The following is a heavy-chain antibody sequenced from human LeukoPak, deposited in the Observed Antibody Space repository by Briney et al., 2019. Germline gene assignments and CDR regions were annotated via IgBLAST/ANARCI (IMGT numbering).Heavy chain of an antibody. D-gene: IGHD2-8*02. CDR2: INANSGGT. V-gene: IGHV1-2*02. CDR1: GGTFSSYA. J-gene: IGHJ4*02. CDR3: AIELTGSFYFDN. Sequence: VASVKVSCKASGGTFSSYAVSWVRQAPGQGLEWMGCINANSGGTDYVQKFQGRVTMTRDTSISTAYMELSGLTSDDTAVYYCAIELTGSFYFDNWGQGTLVTVSS.